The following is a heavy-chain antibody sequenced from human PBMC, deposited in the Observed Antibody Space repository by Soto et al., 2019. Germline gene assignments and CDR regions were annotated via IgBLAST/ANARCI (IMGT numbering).Heavy chain of an antibody. Sequence: QVQLQESGPGLVKPSQTLSLTCTVSGGSISSGAYYWTWIRQHPGKGLEWIGYIFYSGSTYYNPSRTSRLSISVNTSKTRVSPKLSAVTAAQTAVYFCASGGPAAPLAWFDPWGQGTLVTVSS. CDR1: GGSISSGAYY. V-gene: IGHV4-31*03. CDR3: ASGGPAAPLAWFDP. D-gene: IGHD2-2*01. J-gene: IGHJ5*02. CDR2: IFYSGST.